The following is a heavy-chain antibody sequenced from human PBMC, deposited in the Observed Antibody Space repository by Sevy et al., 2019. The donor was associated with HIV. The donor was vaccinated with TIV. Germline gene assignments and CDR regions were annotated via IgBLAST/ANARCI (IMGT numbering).Heavy chain of an antibody. CDR1: GFIFSNYG. D-gene: IGHD2-21*02. J-gene: IGHJ4*02. CDR3: ARGPPQIYCGGDCYHYFDY. Sequence: GGSLRLSCAASGFIFSNYGMHWVRQAPGKGLEWVAIIGYDGSNKYYADSAKGRFTISRAKSKNALYLQMNSLRAEDTAVYYCARGPPQIYCGGDCYHYFDYWGQGTLVTVSS. V-gene: IGHV3-33*01. CDR2: IGYDGSNK.